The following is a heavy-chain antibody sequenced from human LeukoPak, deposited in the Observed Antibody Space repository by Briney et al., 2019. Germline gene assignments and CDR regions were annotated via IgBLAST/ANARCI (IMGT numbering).Heavy chain of an antibody. CDR2: ISGSGDRI. CDR3: AKALADGGTLDY. Sequence: GGSLRLSCAASGFTFSSYAMSWVRQAPGKGLEWVSAISGSGDRIFYVDSGKGRFTIYRDNSKNTLYLHMNSLRAEDTAVYYCAKALADGGTLDYWGQGILVTVSS. J-gene: IGHJ4*02. V-gene: IGHV3-23*01. D-gene: IGHD4-23*01. CDR1: GFTFSSYA.